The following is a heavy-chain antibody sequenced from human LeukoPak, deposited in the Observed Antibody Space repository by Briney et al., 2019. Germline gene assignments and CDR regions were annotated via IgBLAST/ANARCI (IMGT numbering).Heavy chain of an antibody. J-gene: IGHJ4*02. Sequence: GASVKVSCKASGDTFTGYYMHWVRQAPGQGLEWMGWINPNSGGTNYAQKFQGRVTMTRDTSISTAYMELSRLRSDDTAVYYCARVGSGWYTNFDYWGQGTLVTVSS. CDR2: INPNSGGT. D-gene: IGHD6-19*01. V-gene: IGHV1-2*02. CDR1: GDTFTGYY. CDR3: ARVGSGWYTNFDY.